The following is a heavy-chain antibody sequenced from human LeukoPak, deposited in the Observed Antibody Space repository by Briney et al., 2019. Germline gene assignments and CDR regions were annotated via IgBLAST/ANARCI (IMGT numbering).Heavy chain of an antibody. CDR1: GFTFSSYW. CDR3: GRGLAQQQGY. J-gene: IGHJ4*02. Sequence: VGSLRLSCAASGFTFSSYWMHWVRQAPGKGLGWVSRINSDGSTRSYADFVKGRFTISRDNAKNTLSLQMNSLRAEDTAVYYCGRGLAQQQGYWGQGTLVTVSS. V-gene: IGHV3-74*01. D-gene: IGHD6-13*01. CDR2: INSDGSTR.